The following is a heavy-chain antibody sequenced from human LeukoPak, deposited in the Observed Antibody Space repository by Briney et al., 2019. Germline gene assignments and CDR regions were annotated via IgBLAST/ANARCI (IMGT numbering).Heavy chain of an antibody. Sequence: ASVKVSCKASGYTFTGYYMHWVRQAPGQGLEWMGRINPNSGGTNYAQKFQGRVTMTRGTSISTAYMELSRLRSDDTAVYYCARDLHFWSGYYDVYYFDYWGQGTLVTVSS. J-gene: IGHJ4*02. CDR1: GYTFTGYY. CDR2: INPNSGGT. D-gene: IGHD3-3*02. CDR3: ARDLHFWSGYYDVYYFDY. V-gene: IGHV1-2*06.